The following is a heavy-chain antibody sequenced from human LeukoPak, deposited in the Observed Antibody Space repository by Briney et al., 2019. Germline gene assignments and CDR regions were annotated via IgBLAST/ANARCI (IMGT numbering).Heavy chain of an antibody. CDR2: IYSGGSS. CDR3: ARDLYCSGGSCPLDY. J-gene: IGHJ4*02. D-gene: IGHD2-15*01. V-gene: IGHV3-53*01. CDR1: GFTVSSNY. Sequence: PGGSLRLSCAASGFTVSSNYMSWVRQAPGKGLEWVSVIYSGGSSYYADSVKGRFTISRGNSKNTLYLQMNSLRAEDTAVYYCARDLYCSGGSCPLDYWGQGTLVTVSS.